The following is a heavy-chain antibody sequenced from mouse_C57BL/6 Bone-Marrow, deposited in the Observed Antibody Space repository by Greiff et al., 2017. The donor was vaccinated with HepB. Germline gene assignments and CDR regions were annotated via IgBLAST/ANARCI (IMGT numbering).Heavy chain of an antibody. CDR1: GFTFSDYY. CDR2: ISNGGGST. CDR3: ARHVPIYYYGSSYGYFDY. D-gene: IGHD1-1*01. J-gene: IGHJ2*01. Sequence: EVKLVESGGGLVQPGGSLKLSCAASGFTFSDYYMYWVRQTPEKRLEWVAYISNGGGSTYYPDTVKGRFTISSDNAKNTLYLQMSLLKSEATAMYYCARHVPIYYYGSSYGYFDYWGQGTTLTVSS. V-gene: IGHV5-12*01.